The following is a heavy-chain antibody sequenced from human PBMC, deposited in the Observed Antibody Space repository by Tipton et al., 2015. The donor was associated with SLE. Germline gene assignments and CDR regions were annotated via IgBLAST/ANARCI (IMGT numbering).Heavy chain of an antibody. CDR1: GYTFTSYG. Sequence: QSGPEVKKPGASVKVSCKASGYTFTSYGISWVRQAPGQGHEWMGWISAYNGNTNYAQKLQGRVTMTTDTSTSTGYRELRSLRSDDTAVYYCARDPWGTVTTPLDLWGRGTLVTVSS. CDR3: ARDPWGTVTTPLDL. J-gene: IGHJ2*01. D-gene: IGHD4-17*01. CDR2: ISAYNGNT. V-gene: IGHV1-18*01.